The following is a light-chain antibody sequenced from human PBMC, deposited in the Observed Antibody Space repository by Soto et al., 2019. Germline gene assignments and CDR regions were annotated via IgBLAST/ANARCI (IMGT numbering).Light chain of an antibody. CDR1: QSVSSN. Sequence: EIVMTQSPATLSVSPGERATLSCRASQSVSSNLAWYQQKPGQAPRLLIYGASTRATGIPARLSGSGSGTECTLTISSLQSEDFAVYYCQQYNNWARTFGQGTKAEIK. CDR2: GAS. CDR3: QQYNNWART. J-gene: IGKJ1*01. V-gene: IGKV3-15*01.